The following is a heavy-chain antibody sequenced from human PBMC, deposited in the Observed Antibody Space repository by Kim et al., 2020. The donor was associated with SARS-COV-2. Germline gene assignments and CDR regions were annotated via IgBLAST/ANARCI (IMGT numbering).Heavy chain of an antibody. Sequence: SETRSLTCTVSGGSISSYYWSWIRQPPRKGREWIGYIYYSGSTNYNPSLKTRVTISVDTSKNQFSLKLSSVTAADTAVYYCARHRFGGVIGDFDYWGQGTLVTVSS. D-gene: IGHD3-16*02. J-gene: IGHJ4*02. CDR3: ARHRFGGVIGDFDY. V-gene: IGHV4-59*08. CDR2: IYYSGST. CDR1: GGSISSYY.